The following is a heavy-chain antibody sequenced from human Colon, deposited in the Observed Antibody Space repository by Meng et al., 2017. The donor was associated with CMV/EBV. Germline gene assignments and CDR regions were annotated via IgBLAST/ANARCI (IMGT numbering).Heavy chain of an antibody. CDR3: ARGVGATTGAGFDY. Sequence: GGSLRLSCAASGFTFSNYWMHWVRQAPGKGLVWVSRINSDGSSTSYADSVKGRFTISRDNAKKTLYLQMNSLRAEDTAVYYCARGVGATTGAGFDYWGQGTLVTVSS. CDR1: GFTFSNYW. J-gene: IGHJ4*02. CDR2: INSDGSST. D-gene: IGHD1-26*01. V-gene: IGHV3-74*01.